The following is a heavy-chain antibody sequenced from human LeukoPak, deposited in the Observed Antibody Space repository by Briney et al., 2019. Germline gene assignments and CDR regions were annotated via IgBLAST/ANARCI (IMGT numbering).Heavy chain of an antibody. CDR2: IKQDGSEK. J-gene: IGHJ4*02. Sequence: GGSLRLSCAASGFTFSSYWMSWVRQAPGKGLEWVANIKQDGSEKYYVDSAKGRFTISRDNAKNSLYLQMNSLRAEDTAVYYCARDSYSSGWYMANTDWGQGTLVTVSS. CDR1: GFTFSSYW. CDR3: ARDSYSSGWYMANTD. D-gene: IGHD6-19*01. V-gene: IGHV3-7*03.